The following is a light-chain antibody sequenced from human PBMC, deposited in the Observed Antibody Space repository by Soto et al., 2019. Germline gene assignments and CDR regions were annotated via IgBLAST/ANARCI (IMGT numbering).Light chain of an antibody. V-gene: IGKV3-20*01. Sequence: EIVLTQSPGTLSLSPGERATLSCRASQSVRNNQLAWYQQKPGQAPRFLIYDASSRATGIPDRFSGSGSGTDFTLTISRLEPEDFAVYYCQQYGSTPLTFGGGTKVEIK. CDR3: QQYGSTPLT. J-gene: IGKJ4*01. CDR2: DAS. CDR1: QSVRNNQ.